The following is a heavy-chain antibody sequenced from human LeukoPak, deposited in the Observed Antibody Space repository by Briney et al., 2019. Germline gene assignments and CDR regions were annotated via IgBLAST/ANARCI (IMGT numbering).Heavy chain of an antibody. D-gene: IGHD5-18*01. CDR1: GYTFTSYA. CDR2: INPSGGST. V-gene: IGHV1-46*01. Sequence: ASVKVSCKASGYTFTSYAMHWVRQAPGQGLEWMGIINPSGGSTSYAQKFQGRVTMTRDTSTSTVYMELSSLRSEDTAVYYCARDLVPDTAMVTVGVGYWGQGTLVTVSS. CDR3: ARDLVPDTAMVTVGVGY. J-gene: IGHJ4*02.